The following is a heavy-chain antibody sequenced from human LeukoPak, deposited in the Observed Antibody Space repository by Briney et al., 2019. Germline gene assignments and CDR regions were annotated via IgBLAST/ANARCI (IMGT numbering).Heavy chain of an antibody. CDR1: GGTFSSYA. J-gene: IGHJ4*02. CDR2: IIPIFGTA. D-gene: IGHD5-24*01. CDR3: AREEGYNSAGITELDY. Sequence: PGSSVKVSCKASGGTFSSYAISWVRQAPGQGLEWMGGIIPIFGTANYAQKFRGRVTITADKSTRTAYMELSSLRSEDTAVYYCAREEGYNSAGITELDYWGQGTLVTVSS. V-gene: IGHV1-69*06.